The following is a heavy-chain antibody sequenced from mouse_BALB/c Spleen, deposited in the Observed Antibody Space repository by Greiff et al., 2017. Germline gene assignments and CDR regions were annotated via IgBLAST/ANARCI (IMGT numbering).Heavy chain of an antibody. CDR1: GFTFSSFG. Sequence: DVHLVESGGGLVQPGGSRKLSCAASGFTFSSFGMHWVRQAPEKGLEWVAYISSGSSTIYYADTVKGRFTISRDNPKNTLFLQMTSLRSEDTAMYYCARSMSDSYSFDYWGQGTTLTVSA. J-gene: IGHJ2*01. CDR3: ARSMSDSYSFDY. CDR2: ISSGSSTI. V-gene: IGHV5-17*02. D-gene: IGHD2-13*01.